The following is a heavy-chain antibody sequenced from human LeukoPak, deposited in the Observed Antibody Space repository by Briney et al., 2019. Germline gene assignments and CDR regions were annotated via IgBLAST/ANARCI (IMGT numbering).Heavy chain of an antibody. CDR1: GYNFTSYW. Sequence: GESLKISCKGSGYNFTSYWIAWVRQMPGKGLEWMGIIYPADSDIKYSPSFQGQVTISADKSISTAYLQWSRLKASDTAMYYCARDWGSITGTLDYWGQGTLVTVSS. D-gene: IGHD1-7*01. V-gene: IGHV5-51*01. CDR2: IYPADSDI. CDR3: ARDWGSITGTLDY. J-gene: IGHJ4*02.